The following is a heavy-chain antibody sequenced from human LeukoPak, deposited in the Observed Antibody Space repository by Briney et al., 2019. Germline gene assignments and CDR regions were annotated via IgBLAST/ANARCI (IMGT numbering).Heavy chain of an antibody. CDR2: ICYSGST. V-gene: IGHV4-39*01. J-gene: IGHJ5*02. D-gene: IGHD6-19*01. Sequence: PSETLSLTRTVSGASVSSSGFNWGWIRQPPGKGLEWIGTICYSGSTYYNPSLGGRVAISVDTSKNQFSLYLISVTAADTAVYYCARRQYGSGWYGDGDWFWFAPWGQGTLVIVSS. CDR1: GASVSSSGFN. CDR3: ARRQYGSGWYGDGDWFWFAP.